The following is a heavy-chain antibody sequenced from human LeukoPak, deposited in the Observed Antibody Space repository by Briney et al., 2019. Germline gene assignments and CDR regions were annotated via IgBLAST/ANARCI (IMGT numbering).Heavy chain of an antibody. J-gene: IGHJ4*02. D-gene: IGHD3-10*01. CDR3: ARQAGGY. V-gene: IGHV4-39*01. CDR2: IYYSGST. Sequence: SETLSLTCTVSGGSISGSSYYWGWIRQPPGKGLEWIGSIYYSGSTYYNPSLKSRVTISVDTSKNQFSLKLSSVTAADTAVYYCARQAGGYWGQGTLVTVSS. CDR1: GGSISGSSYY.